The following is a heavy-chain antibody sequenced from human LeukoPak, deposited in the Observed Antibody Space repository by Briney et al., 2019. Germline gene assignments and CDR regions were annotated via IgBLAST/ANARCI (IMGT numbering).Heavy chain of an antibody. CDR2: ISWNSGSI. CDR3: ASLLAAFDI. Sequence: GRSLRLFCAASGFTFDDYAMHWVRQALGKGLESVSGISWNSGSIGYADSVKGRFTISRDNAKNSLYLQMNSLRAEDTALYYCASLLAAFDIWGQGTMVTVSS. V-gene: IGHV3-9*01. J-gene: IGHJ3*02. CDR1: GFTFDDYA.